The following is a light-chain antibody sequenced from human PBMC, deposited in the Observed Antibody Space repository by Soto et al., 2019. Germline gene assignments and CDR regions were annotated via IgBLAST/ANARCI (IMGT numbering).Light chain of an antibody. J-gene: IGKJ2*01. CDR3: QQRDKWPRT. CDR2: GAS. Sequence: EIVLTQSPATLSLSPGERATLSCRASQSVGSDLAWYQHKPGQAPRLLIYGASNRATDIPGRFSGRGSGTDFTLTISSLESGDSAVYYCQQRDKWPRTFGQGTKLEIK. V-gene: IGKV3-11*01. CDR1: QSVGSD.